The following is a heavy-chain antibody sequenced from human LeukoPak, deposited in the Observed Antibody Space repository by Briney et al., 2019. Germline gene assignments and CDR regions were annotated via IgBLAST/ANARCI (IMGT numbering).Heavy chain of an antibody. Sequence: SETLSLTCTVSGASIKSNYWSWIRQPPGKGLEWIGYISYSGSTNYNPSLKSRVTISVDPSKNQFSLNLGSVTAADTAVYYCARDGGDGGYYFDYWGQGTLVTVSS. CDR2: ISYSGST. J-gene: IGHJ4*02. D-gene: IGHD3-16*01. CDR1: GASIKSNY. V-gene: IGHV4-59*01. CDR3: ARDGGDGGYYFDY.